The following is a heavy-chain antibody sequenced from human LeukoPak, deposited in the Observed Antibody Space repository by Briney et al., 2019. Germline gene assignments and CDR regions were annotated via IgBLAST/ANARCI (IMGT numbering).Heavy chain of an antibody. CDR2: IKEDGSEK. CDR1: GFTFSSYW. J-gene: IGHJ4*02. V-gene: IGHV3-7*04. D-gene: IGHD1-26*01. CDR3: ARDHHPSYYLPDY. Sequence: GGSLRLSCAVSGFTFSSYWMTWVRQAPGKGLEWVASIKEDGSEKYYEDSVKGRFTISRDNAKNSLYLQTNSLRAEDTAVYYCARDHHPSYYLPDYWGQGTLVTVSS.